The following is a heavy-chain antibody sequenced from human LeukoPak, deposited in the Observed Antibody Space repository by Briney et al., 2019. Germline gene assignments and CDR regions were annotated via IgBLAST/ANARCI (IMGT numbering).Heavy chain of an antibody. Sequence: SETLSLTCSASGGSISSSRFYWGWIRQPPGKGLEWVASMSYSGNTYYNPSLKSRLTISVDPSKSQLSLKMTSVIAADTAVYYCARHDYSNYAWFDPWGQGTLVTVSS. CDR2: MSYSGNT. D-gene: IGHD4-11*01. J-gene: IGHJ5*02. CDR1: GGSISSSRFY. V-gene: IGHV4-39*01. CDR3: ARHDYSNYAWFDP.